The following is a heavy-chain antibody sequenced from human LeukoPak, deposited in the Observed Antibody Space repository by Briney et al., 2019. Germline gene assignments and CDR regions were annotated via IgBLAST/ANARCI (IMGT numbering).Heavy chain of an antibody. Sequence: SSETLSLTCAVYGGSFSGYYWSWIRQPPGKGLEWIGEINHSGSTNYNPSLKSRVTISVDTSKNQFSLKLSSVTAADTAVYYCARLGYYYDSSDYWGQGTLVTVSS. D-gene: IGHD3-22*01. J-gene: IGHJ4*02. CDR1: GGSFSGYY. CDR3: ARLGYYYDSSDY. V-gene: IGHV4-34*01. CDR2: INHSGST.